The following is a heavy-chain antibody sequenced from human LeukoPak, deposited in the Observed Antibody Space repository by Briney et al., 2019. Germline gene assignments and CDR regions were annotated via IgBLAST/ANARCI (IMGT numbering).Heavy chain of an antibody. CDR3: ARHIRRNYYDSSGYYSHRFDP. CDR2: INHSGST. J-gene: IGHJ5*02. CDR1: GGSFSGYY. V-gene: IGHV4-34*01. Sequence: PSETLSLTCAVYGGSFSGYYWSWIRQPPGKGLEWIGEINHSGSTNYNPSLKSRVTISVDTSKNQFSLKLSSVTAADTAVYYCARHIRRNYYDSSGYYSHRFDPWGQGTLVTVSS. D-gene: IGHD3-22*01.